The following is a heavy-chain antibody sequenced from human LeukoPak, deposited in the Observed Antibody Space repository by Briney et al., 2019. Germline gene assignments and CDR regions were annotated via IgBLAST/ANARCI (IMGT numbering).Heavy chain of an antibody. CDR2: ISSSSGTI. D-gene: IGHD7-27*01. V-gene: IGHV3-48*01. Sequence: PGGSLRLSCAASGFIFRDYGMNWVRQAPGKGLEWVSYISSSSGTINYADSVKGRFTISRDNAKNSLYVQMNRLRAEDTAAYYCARGTGDRGFDYWGQGTLVTVSS. CDR3: ARGTGDRGFDY. CDR1: GFIFRDYG. J-gene: IGHJ4*02.